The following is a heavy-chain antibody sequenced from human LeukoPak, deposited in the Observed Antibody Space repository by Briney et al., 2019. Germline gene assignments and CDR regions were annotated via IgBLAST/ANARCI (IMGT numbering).Heavy chain of an antibody. CDR2: MYYSGST. D-gene: IGHD3-22*01. Sequence: SETLSLTCSVSGGSITGSSYYWAWIRQPPGKGLEWIGSMYYSGSTYYNSSLKSRVTISEDTSKNQFSLKLTSVTAADTAVYYCAGQYYDSTGYYYFDYWGQGTLVPVSS. CDR3: AGQYYDSTGYYYFDY. J-gene: IGHJ4*02. CDR1: GGSITGSSYY. V-gene: IGHV4-39*01.